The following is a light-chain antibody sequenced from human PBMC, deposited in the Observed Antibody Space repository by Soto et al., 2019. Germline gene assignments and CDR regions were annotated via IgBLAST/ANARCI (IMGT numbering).Light chain of an antibody. CDR1: QTVSSS. CDR3: QQHINSTLT. Sequence: EIVFTQAPATLSLSPGERATLSCSASQTVSSSLAWYKQKPGQAPRLLIYEVSNRATGIRARFSGSGSGADFTLTISSLEPGDFALYYCQQHINSTLTFGGGTKVDIK. J-gene: IGKJ4*01. V-gene: IGKV3-11*01. CDR2: EVS.